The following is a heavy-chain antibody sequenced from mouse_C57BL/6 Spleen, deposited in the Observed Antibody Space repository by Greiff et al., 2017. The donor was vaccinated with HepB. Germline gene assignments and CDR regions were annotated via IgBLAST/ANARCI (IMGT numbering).Heavy chain of an antibody. CDR2: IYPGDGDT. J-gene: IGHJ4*01. V-gene: IGHV1-82*01. Sequence: VKLVESGPELVKPGASVKISCKASGYAFSSSWMNWVKQRPGKGLEWIGRIYPGDGDTNYNGKFKGKATLTADKSSSTAYMQLSSLTSEDSAVYFCARGPSSYYYAMDYWGQGTSVTVSS. CDR3: ARGPSSYYYAMDY. D-gene: IGHD1-1*01. CDR1: GYAFSSSW.